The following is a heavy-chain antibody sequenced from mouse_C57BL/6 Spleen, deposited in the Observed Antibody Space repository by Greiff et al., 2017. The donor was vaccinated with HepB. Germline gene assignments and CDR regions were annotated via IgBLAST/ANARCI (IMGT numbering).Heavy chain of an antibody. CDR1: GFTFSDYG. CDR2: ISNLAYSI. D-gene: IGHD2-5*01. J-gene: IGHJ3*01. Sequence: EVQLQESGGGLVQPGGSLKLSCAASGFTFSDYGMAWVRQAPRKGPEWVAFISNLAYSIYYADTVTGRFTISRENAKNTLYLEMSSLRSEDTAMYYCARVYYSNYGFAYWGQGTLVTVSA. V-gene: IGHV5-15*01. CDR3: ARVYYSNYGFAY.